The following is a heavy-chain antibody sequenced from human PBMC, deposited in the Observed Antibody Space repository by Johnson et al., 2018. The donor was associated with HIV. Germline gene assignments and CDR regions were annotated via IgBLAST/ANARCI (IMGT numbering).Heavy chain of an antibody. V-gene: IGHV3-69-1*01. D-gene: IGHD3-10*01. Sequence: VQLVESGGGVVQPGRSLRLSCVASGFTFISSSGSIINYADSMKGRFTISRDNARKSLYLQMNSLRAEDTAVYYCARVGLGSLWFGELNSAFDVWGQGTMVTVSS. CDR1: GFTFI. J-gene: IGHJ3*01. CDR2: SSSGSII. CDR3: ARVGLGSLWFGELNSAFDV.